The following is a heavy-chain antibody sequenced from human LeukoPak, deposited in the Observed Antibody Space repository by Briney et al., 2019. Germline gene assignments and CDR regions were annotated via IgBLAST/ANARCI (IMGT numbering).Heavy chain of an antibody. CDR3: ARGVVAAAGRTFDF. Sequence: SETLSLTCTVPGGSISSYYWSWIRQPPGKGLEWIGYIYNSGSTSYNPSLKSRVTISLDTSQNQFSLKLSSLTAADTAVYYCARGVVAAAGRTFDFWGQGTLVTVSS. V-gene: IGHV4-59*01. D-gene: IGHD6-13*01. J-gene: IGHJ4*02. CDR1: GGSISSYY. CDR2: IYNSGST.